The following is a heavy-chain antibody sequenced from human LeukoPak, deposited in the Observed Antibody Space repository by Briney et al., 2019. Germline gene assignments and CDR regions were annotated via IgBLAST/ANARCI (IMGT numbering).Heavy chain of an antibody. D-gene: IGHD2-21*02. CDR1: GYTFTSYG. V-gene: IGHV1-18*01. Sequence: ASVKVSCKASGYTFTSYGISWVRQAPGQGLEWMGWISAYNGNTNYAQKLQGRVTMTTDTSTSTAYMELRSLRSDDTAVYYCARDLIVVVTADGAFDIWGQGTMVTVSS. J-gene: IGHJ3*02. CDR2: ISAYNGNT. CDR3: ARDLIVVVTADGAFDI.